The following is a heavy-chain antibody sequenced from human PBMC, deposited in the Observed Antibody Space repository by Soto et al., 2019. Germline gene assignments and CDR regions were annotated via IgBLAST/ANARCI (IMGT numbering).Heavy chain of an antibody. D-gene: IGHD1-1*01. CDR1: GFTSSSCA. CDR3: AFPGLGTRPYSFHF. J-gene: IGHJ4*02. CDR2: ISASGGST. V-gene: IGHV3-23*01. Sequence: GGSLRLSCVASGFTSSSCAMRWVRQAPGKGLEWVSGISASGGSTYYADSVKGRFTISRDNSKNTLYLQMNSLRAEDTAVYYCAFPGLGTRPYSFHFWGPGILVTVFS.